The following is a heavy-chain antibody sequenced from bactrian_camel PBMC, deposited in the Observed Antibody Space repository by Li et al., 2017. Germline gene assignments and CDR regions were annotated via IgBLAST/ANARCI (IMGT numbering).Heavy chain of an antibody. CDR2: IDPDGNT. J-gene: IGHJ4*01. CDR3: AADVGSMSGSCQPNY. V-gene: IGHV3S53*01. CDR1: GYSSRRYC. Sequence: QLVESGGGSVQAGGSLRLSCAASGYSSRRYCMGWYRQAPGKEREAVADIDPDGNTSYRDSVKGRFTISKDNAKNTLYLQMNNLKPEDTGMYYCAADVGSMSGSCQPNYWGQGTQVTV. D-gene: IGHD8*01.